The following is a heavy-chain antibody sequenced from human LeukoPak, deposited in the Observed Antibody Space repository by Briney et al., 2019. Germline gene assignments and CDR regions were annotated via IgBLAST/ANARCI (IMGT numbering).Heavy chain of an antibody. CDR1: GYTFTSYG. J-gene: IGHJ5*02. CDR2: ISAYNGNT. Sequence: EASVKVSCKASGYTFTSYGISWVRQAPGQGLEWMGWISAYNGNTNYAQKLQGRVTMTTDTSTSTAYMELRSLRADDTAVYYCARAYYDILTGYFNWFDPWGQGTLVTVSS. D-gene: IGHD3-9*01. V-gene: IGHV1-18*04. CDR3: ARAYYDILTGYFNWFDP.